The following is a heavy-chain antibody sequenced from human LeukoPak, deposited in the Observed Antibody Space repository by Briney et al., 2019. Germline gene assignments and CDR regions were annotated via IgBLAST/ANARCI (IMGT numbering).Heavy chain of an antibody. D-gene: IGHD3-22*01. CDR2: IKSDGKT. CDR1: GFSFSSYW. Sequence: GGSLRLSCAASGFSFSSYWMHSVRQAPGKGLVWVSRIKSDGKTNYADSVKGRFTISRDNAKNTGTLQMNSLRAEDTGVYYCARAPSEIGGYYPEYFRHWGQGTLVTVSS. CDR3: ARAPSEIGGYYPEYFRH. J-gene: IGHJ1*01. V-gene: IGHV3-74*01.